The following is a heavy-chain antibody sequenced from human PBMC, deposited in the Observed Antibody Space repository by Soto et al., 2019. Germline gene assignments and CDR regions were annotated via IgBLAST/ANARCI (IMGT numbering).Heavy chain of an antibody. CDR1: GYTFTSYG. CDR3: ARVCSGGSCYSYYGMDV. V-gene: IGHV1-18*01. D-gene: IGHD2-15*01. CDR2: ISAYNGNT. Sequence: ASVKVSCKASGYTFTSYGISWVRQAPGQGLEWMGWISAYNGNTNYAQKLQGRVTMTTDTSTSTAYMELRSLRSDDTAVYYCARVCSGGSCYSYYGMDVWGQGTTVTVSS. J-gene: IGHJ6*02.